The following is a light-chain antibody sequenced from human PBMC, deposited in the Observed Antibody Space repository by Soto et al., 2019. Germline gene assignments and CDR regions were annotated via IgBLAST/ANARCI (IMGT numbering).Light chain of an antibody. V-gene: IGKV3-11*01. CDR3: QQRLAWPRA. Sequence: EIVLTQSPATLSLSPGERATLSCRASQSIGTFLVWYQQKPGQAPRLLIYDASKRATGIPDRFSGSGSGTDFTLSISSLEPEDSAVYYCQQRLAWPRAFGGGTKME. CDR2: DAS. J-gene: IGKJ4*01. CDR1: QSIGTF.